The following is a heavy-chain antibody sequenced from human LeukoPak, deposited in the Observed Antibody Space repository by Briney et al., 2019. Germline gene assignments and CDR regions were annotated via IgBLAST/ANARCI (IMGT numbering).Heavy chain of an antibody. CDR2: IIPIFGTA. D-gene: IGHD6-6*01. CDR3: ARAGVPFSLRSSFDY. V-gene: IGHV1-69*13. J-gene: IGHJ4*02. Sequence: SVKVSCKASGGTFSSYAISWVRQAPGQGLEWMGGIIPIFGTANYAQKFQGRVTITADESTSTAYMELSSLRSEDTAVYYCARAGVPFSLRSSFDYWGQGTLATVSS. CDR1: GGTFSSYA.